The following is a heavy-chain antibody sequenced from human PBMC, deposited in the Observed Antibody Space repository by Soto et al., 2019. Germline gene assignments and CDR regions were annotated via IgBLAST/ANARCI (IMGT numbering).Heavy chain of an antibody. J-gene: IGHJ4*02. CDR3: ARETKSGSDYVGGGYYFDY. CDR1: GGSISSGGYY. V-gene: IGHV4-31*03. CDR2: IYYSGST. Sequence: QVQLQESGPGLVKPSQTLSLTCTVSGGSISSGGYYWSWIRQHPGKGLEWIGYIYYSGSTYYNPSLKSRVTISVDTSKNQFSLKLSSVTAADTAVYYCARETKSGSDYVGGGYYFDYWGQGTLVTVSS. D-gene: IGHD1-26*01.